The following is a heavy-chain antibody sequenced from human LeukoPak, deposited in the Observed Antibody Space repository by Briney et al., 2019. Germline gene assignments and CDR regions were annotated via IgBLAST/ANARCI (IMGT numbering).Heavy chain of an antibody. D-gene: IGHD1-26*01. Sequence: GGTLRLSCAASGSTFSSYGMSWVRQAPGKGLEWVSALSGSGGRTYYADSVKGRFTISRDNSKNTLYLQMNSLRAEDTAVYYCAKDRVGAILYFDSWGQGTLVTVSS. J-gene: IGHJ4*02. CDR3: AKDRVGAILYFDS. CDR1: GSTFSSYG. V-gene: IGHV3-23*01. CDR2: LSGSGGRT.